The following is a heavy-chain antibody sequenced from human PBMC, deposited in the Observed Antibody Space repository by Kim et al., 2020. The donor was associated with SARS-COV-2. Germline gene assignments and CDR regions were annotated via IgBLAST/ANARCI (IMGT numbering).Heavy chain of an antibody. J-gene: IGHJ5*02. CDR3: ARDLNWNGWFDP. D-gene: IGHD1-1*01. V-gene: IGHV3-74*01. Sequence: SYTDSVKGRFSISRDNFENTLYLQMNRLRAEDTAVYYCARDLNWNGWFDPWGQGTLVTVSS.